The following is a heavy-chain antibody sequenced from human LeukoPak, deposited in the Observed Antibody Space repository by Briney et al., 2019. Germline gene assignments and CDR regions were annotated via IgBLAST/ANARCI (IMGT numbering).Heavy chain of an antibody. J-gene: IGHJ4*02. D-gene: IGHD6-19*01. CDR2: IDPSYSYI. CDR3: AIWSVAGNYFDY. CDR1: GYSFTSYW. V-gene: IGHV5-10-1*01. Sequence: RGDSLRISCKGSGYSFTSYWISWVRQMPGKGLEWMGRIDPSYSYIYYSPSFQGHVTISADKSISTAYLQWSSLKASDTAMYYCAIWSVAGNYFDYWGQGTLVTVSS.